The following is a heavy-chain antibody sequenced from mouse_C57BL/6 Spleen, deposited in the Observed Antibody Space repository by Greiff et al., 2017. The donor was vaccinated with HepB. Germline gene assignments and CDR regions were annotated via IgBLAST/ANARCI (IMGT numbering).Heavy chain of an antibody. J-gene: IGHJ3*01. V-gene: IGHV1-80*01. CDR2: IYPGDGDT. D-gene: IGHD1-1*01. Sequence: QVQLKQSGAELVKPGASVKISCKASGYAFSSYWMNWVKQRPGKGLEWIGQIYPGDGDTNYNGKFKGKATLTADKSSSTAYMQLSSLTSEDSAVYFCARGDYGSSYPAYWGQGTLVTVSA. CDR3: ARGDYGSSYPAY. CDR1: GYAFSSYW.